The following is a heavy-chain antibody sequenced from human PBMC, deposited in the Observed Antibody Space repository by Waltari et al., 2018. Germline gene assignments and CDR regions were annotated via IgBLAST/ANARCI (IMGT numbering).Heavy chain of an antibody. Sequence: QVQLQESGPGLVKPSETLSLTCTVSGGSISSYYWSWIRQPPGKGLEWIGYIYYSGSTNDNPSRKSLVTIAVDTSKNQFSLRLSSVTAADTAVYYCARSPGVDTAMVFFDYWGQGTLVTVSS. CDR3: ARSPGVDTAMVFFDY. V-gene: IGHV4-59*01. CDR2: IYYSGST. D-gene: IGHD5-18*01. J-gene: IGHJ4*02. CDR1: GGSISSYY.